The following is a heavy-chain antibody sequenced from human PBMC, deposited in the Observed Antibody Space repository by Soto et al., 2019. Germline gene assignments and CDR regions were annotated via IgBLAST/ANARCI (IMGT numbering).Heavy chain of an antibody. CDR1: GYTFTSYG. D-gene: IGHD7-27*01. CDR2: INANNGNK. CDR3: ARDLNLGLGDY. Sequence: QVQLVQSGAEVKKPGASVKVSCKASGYTFTSYGLSWVRQAPGQGLEWMGWINANNGNKKYAQKLQGRVTMTTDTSTTTAYMELRSLRSDDTAVYYCARDLNLGLGDYWGQGTLVTVSS. J-gene: IGHJ4*02. V-gene: IGHV1-18*01.